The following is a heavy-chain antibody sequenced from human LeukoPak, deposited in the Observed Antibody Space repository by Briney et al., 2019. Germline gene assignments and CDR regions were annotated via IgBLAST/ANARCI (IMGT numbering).Heavy chain of an antibody. V-gene: IGHV4-34*01. CDR1: GGSFSGYY. CDR2: INHSGST. Sequence: SETLSLTCAVYGGSFSGYYWSWIRQPPGKGLEWIGEINHSGSTNYNPSLKSRVTISVDTSKNQFSLKLSSVTAADTAVYYCARNYGDYREGYFQHWGQGTLVTVSS. D-gene: IGHD4-17*01. CDR3: ARNYGDYREGYFQH. J-gene: IGHJ1*01.